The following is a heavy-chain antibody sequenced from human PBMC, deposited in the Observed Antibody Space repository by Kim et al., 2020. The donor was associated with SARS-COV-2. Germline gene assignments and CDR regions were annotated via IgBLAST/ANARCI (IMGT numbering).Heavy chain of an antibody. CDR3: ARQGVFGSIDP. V-gene: IGHV1-3*01. CDR2: INAGNGNT. D-gene: IGHD3-3*01. CDR1: GYTFTSYA. J-gene: IGHJ5*02. Sequence: ASVKVSCKASGYTFTSYAIHWVRQAPGQRLEWMGWINAGNGNTKYSQNFQDRVTITRDTSASTAYMELSSLRSEDTAVYYCARQGVFGSIDPWGQGTLVTVSS.